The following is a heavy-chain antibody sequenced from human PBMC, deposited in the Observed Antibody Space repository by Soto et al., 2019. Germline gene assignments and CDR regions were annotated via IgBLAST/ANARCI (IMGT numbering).Heavy chain of an antibody. CDR2: ISSYNGNT. CDR1: GYTFTSDG. D-gene: IGHD3-10*01. Sequence: XAVKVSCRGSGYTFTSDGNGLVRQAPGQGLEWMGWISSYNGNTNYAQKLQGRVTMTTDTSTSTAYMELRSLRSDDTAVYYCAREYSMVMVRGTTAWFALWGQGTLVTV. V-gene: IGHV1-18*04. J-gene: IGHJ5*02. CDR3: AREYSMVMVRGTTAWFAL.